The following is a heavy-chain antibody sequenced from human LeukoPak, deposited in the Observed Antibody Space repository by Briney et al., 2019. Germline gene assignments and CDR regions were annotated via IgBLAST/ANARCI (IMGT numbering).Heavy chain of an antibody. CDR1: GGSFSGYY. CDR3: ARKVTLGYCSGGSCYSPLDY. V-gene: IGHV4-34*01. J-gene: IGHJ4*02. D-gene: IGHD2-15*01. Sequence: SETLSLTCAVYGGSFSGYYWSWIRQPPGKGLEWIGEINYSGSTNYNPSLKSRVTISVDTSKNQFSLKLSSVTAADTAVYYCARKVTLGYCSGGSCYSPLDYWGQGTLVTVSS. CDR2: INYSGST.